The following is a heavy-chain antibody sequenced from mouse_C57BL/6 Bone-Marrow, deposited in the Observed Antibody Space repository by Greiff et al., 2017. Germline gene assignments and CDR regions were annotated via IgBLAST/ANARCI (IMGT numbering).Heavy chain of an antibody. D-gene: IGHD2-2*01. V-gene: IGHV1-69*01. CDR3: ATTMVYYYAMDY. CDR1: GYTFTSYW. J-gene: IGHJ4*01. CDR2: IDPSDSYT. Sequence: QVQLQQPGAELVMPGASVKLSCKASGYTFTSYWMHWVKQRPGQGLEWIGEIDPSDSYTNYNQKFKGKSTLTVDKSSSTAYMQLSRLTSEDSAVYYCATTMVYYYAMDYWGQGTSVTVSS.